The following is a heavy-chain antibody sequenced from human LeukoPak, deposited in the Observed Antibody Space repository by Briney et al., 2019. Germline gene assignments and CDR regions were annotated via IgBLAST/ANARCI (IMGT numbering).Heavy chain of an antibody. J-gene: IGHJ4*02. CDR3: ARSPRRDYFDY. CDR2: IYYSGST. V-gene: IGHV4-59*01. Sequence: SETLSLTCTVSGGSISSYYWSWIRQPPGKGLEWIGYIYYSGSTNYNPSLKSRVTISVDTSKNQFSLKLSSVTAADTAVYYCARSPRRDYFDYWGQGTLVTVSS. CDR1: GGSISSYY.